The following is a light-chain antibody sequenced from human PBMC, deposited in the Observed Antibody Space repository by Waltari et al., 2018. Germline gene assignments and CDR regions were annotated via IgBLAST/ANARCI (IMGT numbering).Light chain of an antibody. CDR1: RSDIGAFSF. Sequence: QSGLTQPASVSGSPGQSITISCAATRSDIGAFSFISWYQQRPGKAPELLVYDVSHRPSGVSTRFSGSKSDNTAALTISGLQAEDEAVYYCSSFSSSTAGIFGGGTKVTVL. J-gene: IGLJ2*01. V-gene: IGLV2-14*01. CDR3: SSFSSSTAGI. CDR2: DVS.